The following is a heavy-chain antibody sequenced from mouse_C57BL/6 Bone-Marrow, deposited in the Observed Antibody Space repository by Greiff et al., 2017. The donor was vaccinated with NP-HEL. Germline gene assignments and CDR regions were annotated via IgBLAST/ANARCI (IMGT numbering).Heavy chain of an antibody. Sequence: EVKLVESGTVLARPGASVKMSCKTSGYTFTSYWMHWVKQRPGQGLEWIGAIYPGNSDTSYNQKFKGKAKLTAVTSASTAYMELSSRTNEDSAVCYCTRGSRVTVDYWGRGTSVTLSS. D-gene: IGHD1-1*01. CDR1: GYTFTSYW. CDR3: TRGSRVTVDY. V-gene: IGHV1-5*01. CDR2: IYPGNSDT. J-gene: IGHJ4*01.